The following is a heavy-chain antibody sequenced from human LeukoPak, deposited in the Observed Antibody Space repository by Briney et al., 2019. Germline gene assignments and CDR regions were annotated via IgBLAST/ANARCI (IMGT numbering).Heavy chain of an antibody. Sequence: SETLSLTCTVSGGSISSYYWSWIRQPPGKGLEWIGYIYYSGSTNYNPSLKSRVTISVDTSKNQFSLKLSSVTAADTAVYYCARHLPFYSSGYSPFDPWGQGTLVTVSS. D-gene: IGHD3-22*01. V-gene: IGHV4-59*08. CDR1: GGSISSYY. CDR3: ARHLPFYSSGYSPFDP. CDR2: IYYSGST. J-gene: IGHJ5*02.